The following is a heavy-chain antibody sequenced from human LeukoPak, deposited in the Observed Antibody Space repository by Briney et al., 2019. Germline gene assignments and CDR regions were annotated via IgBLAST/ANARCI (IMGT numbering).Heavy chain of an antibody. CDR1: GGSFSGYY. Sequence: PSQTLSLTCALYGGSFSGYYWSWIPQPPGKGLGWIGGINHSGSTNYNPSLKTRVTISVDTSKHQFSLKLSSATAADTAVYYCATLSPDYYASSGYSKSPAGRYYYNDVWGKGTTVTVSS. CDR3: ATLSPDYYASSGYSKSPAGRYYYNDV. CDR2: INHSGST. V-gene: IGHV4-34*01. D-gene: IGHD3-22*01. J-gene: IGHJ6*03.